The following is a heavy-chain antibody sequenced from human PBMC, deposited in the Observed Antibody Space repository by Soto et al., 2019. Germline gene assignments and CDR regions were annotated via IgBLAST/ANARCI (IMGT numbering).Heavy chain of an antibody. CDR3: AREAARRDFDY. D-gene: IGHD6-6*01. J-gene: IGHJ4*02. Sequence: SETLSLTCTVSGGSISSYYWSWIRQPPGKGLEWIGYIYYSGSTNYNPSLKSRVTISVDRSKNQFSLKLSSVTAADTAVYYCAREAARRDFDYWGQGTLVTVSS. CDR2: IYYSGST. V-gene: IGHV4-59*12. CDR1: GGSISSYY.